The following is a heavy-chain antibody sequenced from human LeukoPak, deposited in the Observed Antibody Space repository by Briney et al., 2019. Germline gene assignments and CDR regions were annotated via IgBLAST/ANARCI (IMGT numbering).Heavy chain of an antibody. CDR3: ARGRDYAPDYYYYYYMDV. CDR2: IIPIFGTA. V-gene: IGHV1-69*05. Sequence: VASVKVSCKASGGTFSSYAISWVRQAPGQGLEWMGGIIPIFGTANYAQKFQGRVTITTDESTSTAYMELSSLRSEDTAVYYCARGRDYAPDYYYYYYMDVWGKGTTVTVSS. J-gene: IGHJ6*03. D-gene: IGHD4-17*01. CDR1: GGTFSSYA.